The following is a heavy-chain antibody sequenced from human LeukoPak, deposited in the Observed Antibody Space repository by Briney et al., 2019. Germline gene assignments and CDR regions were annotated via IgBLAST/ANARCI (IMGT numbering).Heavy chain of an antibody. Sequence: GGSLRLSCAASGFTFSSYEMNWVRQAPGKGLEWVSYVSSSGSTKYYAASVKGRFTISRDNAKNSLSLQMSSLRAEDTAVYYCASLKTRSSSYVDYWGQGTLVTVSS. CDR1: GFTFSSYE. J-gene: IGHJ4*02. CDR2: VSSSGSTK. CDR3: ASLKTRSSSYVDY. V-gene: IGHV3-48*03. D-gene: IGHD6-13*01.